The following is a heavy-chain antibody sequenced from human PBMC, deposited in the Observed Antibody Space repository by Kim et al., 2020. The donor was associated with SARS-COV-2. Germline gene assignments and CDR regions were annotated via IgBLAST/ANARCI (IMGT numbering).Heavy chain of an antibody. J-gene: IGHJ6*02. D-gene: IGHD5-12*01. V-gene: IGHV1-3*01. CDR3: ASQGLRFLYYYGMDV. Sequence: QKFQGRVTLTSDTSARAAYMEMSSLRSEDTAVYYCASQGLRFLYYYGMDVWGQGTTVTVSS.